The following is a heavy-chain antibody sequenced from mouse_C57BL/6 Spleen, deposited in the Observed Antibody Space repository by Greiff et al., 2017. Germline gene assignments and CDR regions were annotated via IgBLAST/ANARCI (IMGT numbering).Heavy chain of an antibody. Sequence: VQLQQSVAELVRPGASVKLSCTASGFNIKNTYMHWVKQRPEQGLEWIGRIDPANGNTKYAPKFQGKATITADTSSNTAYLQLSSLTSEDTAIYYCAPFYYYGSSYGGDAMDYCGQGTSVTVSS. J-gene: IGHJ4*01. CDR3: APFYYYGSSYGGDAMDY. V-gene: IGHV14-3*01. D-gene: IGHD1-1*01. CDR2: IDPANGNT. CDR1: GFNIKNTY.